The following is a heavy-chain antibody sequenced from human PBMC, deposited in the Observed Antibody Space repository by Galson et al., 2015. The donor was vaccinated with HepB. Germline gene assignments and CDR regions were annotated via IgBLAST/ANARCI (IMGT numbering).Heavy chain of an antibody. CDR2: FYHSGST. V-gene: IGHV4-39*01. J-gene: IGHJ4*02. CDR3: TRAAHQLVQGLKVPEKVDS. CDR1: GGSISGSTYH. Sequence: ETLSLTCTVSGGSISGSTYHWGWIRQPPGKGLEWIGSFYHSGSTYYNPSLKSRVTISVDTSKNQFSLKLSSVTAADTAVYYCTRAAHQLVQGLKVPEKVDSWGQGTLVTVSS. D-gene: IGHD6-13*01.